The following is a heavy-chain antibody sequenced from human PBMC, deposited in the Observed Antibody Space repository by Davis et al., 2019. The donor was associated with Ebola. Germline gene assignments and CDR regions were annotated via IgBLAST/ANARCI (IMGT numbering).Heavy chain of an antibody. D-gene: IGHD2-15*01. V-gene: IGHV1-2*06. CDR3: ARRPGGVVITTTPDFDY. CDR1: GYTFTGYY. J-gene: IGHJ4*02. Sequence: AASVTVSCQASGYTFTGYYIHWVRQAPGHGLEWMGRINPNSGGTNHAQKFQGRVTMTRDTSISTAYMELSRRRSDDTAVYYWARRPGGVVITTTPDFDYWGQGTLVTVSS. CDR2: INPNSGGT.